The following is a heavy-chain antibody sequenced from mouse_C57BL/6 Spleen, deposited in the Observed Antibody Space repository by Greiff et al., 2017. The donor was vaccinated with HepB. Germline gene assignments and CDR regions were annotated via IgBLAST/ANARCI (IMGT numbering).Heavy chain of an antibody. CDR1: GFTFSNYW. J-gene: IGHJ1*03. CDR2: IRLKSDNYAT. D-gene: IGHD2-5*01. V-gene: IGHV6-3*01. CDR3: TSAFYSNYGYFDV. Sequence: EVKVEESGGGLVQPGGSMKLSCVASGFTFSNYWMNWVRQSPEKGLEWVAQIRLKSDNYATHYAESVKGRFTISRDDSKSSVYLQMNNLRAEDTGIYYCTSAFYSNYGYFDVWGTGTTVTVSS.